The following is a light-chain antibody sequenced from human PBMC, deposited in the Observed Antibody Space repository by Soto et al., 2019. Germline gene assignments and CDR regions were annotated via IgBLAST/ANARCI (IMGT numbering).Light chain of an antibody. Sequence: DIQMTQSPSSLFASVGDRVPIASRASQSISSYLNWYQQKQGKPPKILIYAASSLQSGVPTRFSGSGSGTDFTLTISSLQTEDFSTYYCQQSYSNTWTFGQGTKVDIK. CDR2: AAS. CDR3: QQSYSNTWT. V-gene: IGKV1-39*01. CDR1: QSISSY. J-gene: IGKJ1*01.